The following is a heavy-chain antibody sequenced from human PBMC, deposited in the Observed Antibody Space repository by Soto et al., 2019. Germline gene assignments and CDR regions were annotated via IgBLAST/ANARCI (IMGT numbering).Heavy chain of an antibody. V-gene: IGHV4-30-2*03. CDR1: CDSISSGGYS. Sequence: SETLSLTCAVSCDSISSGGYSWNWIRQAPGKGLEWIGYIYQSGSTSYNPSLESRVTISVDTPKNQFSLELSSVTAADTAVYSCARHPGYCSGSSCYGYYTMDVWGQGTTVTVSS. D-gene: IGHD2-2*01. CDR2: IYQSGST. CDR3: ARHPGYCSGSSCYGYYTMDV. J-gene: IGHJ6*02.